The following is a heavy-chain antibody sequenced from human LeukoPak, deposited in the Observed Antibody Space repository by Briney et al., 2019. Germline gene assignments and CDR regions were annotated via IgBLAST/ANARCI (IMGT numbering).Heavy chain of an antibody. V-gene: IGHV4-30-2*01. Sequence: NPSQTLSLTCAVSGGSISSGGYSWSWIRQPPGKGLEWIGYIYHSGSTYYNPSLKSRVTISVDRSKNQFSLKLSSVTAADTAVYYCARATFENWFDPWGQGTLVTVSS. CDR2: IYHSGST. D-gene: IGHD3-9*01. CDR1: GGSISSGGYS. J-gene: IGHJ5*02. CDR3: ARATFENWFDP.